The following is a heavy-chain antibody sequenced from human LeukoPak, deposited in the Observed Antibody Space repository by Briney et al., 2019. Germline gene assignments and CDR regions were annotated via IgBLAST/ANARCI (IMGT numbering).Heavy chain of an antibody. V-gene: IGHV3-48*01. CDR3: ARYTAARRFDP. Sequence: GGSLRLSCAASGFTFNTYTMNWVRQAPGKGLEWVSYISGSSGIIDYADSVRGRFTISRDNAKNSLYLQMNSLRAEDTAVYYCARYTAARRFDPWGQGTLVTVSS. J-gene: IGHJ5*02. CDR1: GFTFNTYT. D-gene: IGHD6-6*01. CDR2: ISGSSGII.